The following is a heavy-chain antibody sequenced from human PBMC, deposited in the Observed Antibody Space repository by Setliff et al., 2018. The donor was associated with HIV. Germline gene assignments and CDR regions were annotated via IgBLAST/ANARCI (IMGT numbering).Heavy chain of an antibody. D-gene: IGHD5-18*01. J-gene: IGHJ6*03. Sequence: SETLSLTCVVYGGSFSGYSWTWVRQPPGKGLEWVGEIYHSGSANYNPSLKSRVTISVDKSKNQFSLKLTSVTAADTAVYYCARDQISAYSYGGEVYYYYMDVWGKGTTVTVSS. CDR2: IYHSGSA. CDR1: GGSFSGYS. CDR3: ARDQISAYSYGGEVYYYYMDV. V-gene: IGHV4-34*01.